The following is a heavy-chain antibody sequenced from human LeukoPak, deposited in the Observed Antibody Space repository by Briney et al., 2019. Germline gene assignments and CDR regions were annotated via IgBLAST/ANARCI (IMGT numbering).Heavy chain of an antibody. CDR2: INPSSGGT. J-gene: IGHJ3*02. V-gene: IGHV1-2*02. Sequence: GASVKVSCKAFGYSFTGYYLDWVRQAPGQGLEWMGWINPSSGGTNYAQKFQGRVTTTRDTSISTAYMELSRLRSDDTAVYYCARLTYYDFWSGYNYAFDIWGQGTMVTVSS. D-gene: IGHD3-3*01. CDR3: ARLTYYDFWSGYNYAFDI. CDR1: GYSFTGYY.